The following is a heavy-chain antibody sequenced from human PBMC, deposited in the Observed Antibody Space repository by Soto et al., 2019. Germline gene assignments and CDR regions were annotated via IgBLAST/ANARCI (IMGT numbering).Heavy chain of an antibody. CDR1: GGSISSSSYY. J-gene: IGHJ3*02. CDR2: IYYSGST. CDR3: ARHPAYSSGRSPDAFDI. Sequence: QLQLQESGPGLVKPSETLSLTCTVSGGSISSSSYYWGWIRQPPGKGLEWIGSIYYSGSTYYNPSLKIRVTISVDTSKNQFSLKLSSVTAADTAVYYCARHPAYSSGRSPDAFDIWGQGTMVTVSS. V-gene: IGHV4-39*01. D-gene: IGHD6-19*01.